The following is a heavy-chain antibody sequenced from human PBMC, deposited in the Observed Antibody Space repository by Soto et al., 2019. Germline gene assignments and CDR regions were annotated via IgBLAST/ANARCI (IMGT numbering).Heavy chain of an antibody. D-gene: IGHD3-10*01. J-gene: IGHJ6*03. Sequence: QVQLVESGGGVVQPGRSLRLSCAASGFTFSSYGMHWVRQAPGKGLEWVAVIWYDGSNKYYAGSVKGRFTISRDNSKNTLYLQMNSLRAEDTAVYYCARDVFGYYYMDVWGKGTTVTVSS. V-gene: IGHV3-33*01. CDR2: IWYDGSNK. CDR3: ARDVFGYYYMDV. CDR1: GFTFSSYG.